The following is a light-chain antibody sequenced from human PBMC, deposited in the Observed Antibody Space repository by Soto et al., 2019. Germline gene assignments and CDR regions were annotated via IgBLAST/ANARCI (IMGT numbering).Light chain of an antibody. CDR2: DAS. J-gene: IGKJ5*01. Sequence: DIQITQSPSTLSASVGSRSTIPCRASQSISRGLAWYQQKPGKAPKALIYDASTLRSGVPSRFSGGGSGTEFTLTISSLQPDEFATYYCQQYNTYSTVGQGTRLEIK. V-gene: IGKV1-5*01. CDR3: QQYNTYST. CDR1: QSISRG.